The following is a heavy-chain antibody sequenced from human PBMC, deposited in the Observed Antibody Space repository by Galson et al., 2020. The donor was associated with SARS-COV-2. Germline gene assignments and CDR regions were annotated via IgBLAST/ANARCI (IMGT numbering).Heavy chain of an antibody. CDR3: ARDAPGWSLDY. V-gene: IGHV3-30-3*01. D-gene: IGHD6-19*01. Sequence: GESLKISCAASGFTFSSYAMHWVRQAPGKGLEWVVVISYDGSNKYYADSVKGRFTISRDNSKNTLYLQMNSLRAEDTAVYYCARDAPGWSLDYWGQGTLVTVSS. CDR1: GFTFSSYA. J-gene: IGHJ4*02. CDR2: ISYDGSNK.